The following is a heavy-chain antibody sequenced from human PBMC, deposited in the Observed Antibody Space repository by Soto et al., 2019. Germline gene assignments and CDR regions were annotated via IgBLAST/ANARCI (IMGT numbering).Heavy chain of an antibody. CDR1: GGTFSSYT. J-gene: IGHJ4*02. Sequence: GASVKVSCKASGGTFSSYTISWVRQAPGQGLEWMGRIIPILGIANYAQKFQGRVTITADKSTSTAYMELSSLRSEDTAVYYCARVYLSHRSRHPHFDYWGQGTLVTVSS. D-gene: IGHD2-15*01. CDR3: ARVYLSHRSRHPHFDY. V-gene: IGHV1-69*02. CDR2: IIPILGIA.